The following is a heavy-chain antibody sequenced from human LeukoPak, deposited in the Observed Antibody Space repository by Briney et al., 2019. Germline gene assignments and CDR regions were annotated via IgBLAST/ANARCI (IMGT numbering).Heavy chain of an antibody. V-gene: IGHV1-18*01. J-gene: IGHJ6*03. CDR1: GYTFTSYG. CDR2: FTAYNGNT. D-gene: IGHD3-3*01. Sequence: GASVKVSCKASGYTFTSYGISWVRQAPGQGLGWMGWFTAYNGNTNYAQKLQGRVTMTTDTSTSTAYMELRSLRSDDTAVYYCARAYPYDFWSGLNYYYYMDVWGKGTTVTVSS. CDR3: ARAYPYDFWSGLNYYYYMDV.